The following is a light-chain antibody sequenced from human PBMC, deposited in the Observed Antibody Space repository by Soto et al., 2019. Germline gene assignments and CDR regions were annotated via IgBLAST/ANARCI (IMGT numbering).Light chain of an antibody. CDR3: SSYAGTNFVI. V-gene: IGLV2-8*01. Sequence: QSALTQPPSASGSPGQSVTISCTGTSSDVGGYNYVSWYQQYPGKAPKLMIYDVSKRPSGVPDRFSGSKSGNAASLTVSRLHAEDEADYYCSSYAGTNFVIFGGGTQLTVL. J-gene: IGLJ2*01. CDR1: SSDVGGYNY. CDR2: DVS.